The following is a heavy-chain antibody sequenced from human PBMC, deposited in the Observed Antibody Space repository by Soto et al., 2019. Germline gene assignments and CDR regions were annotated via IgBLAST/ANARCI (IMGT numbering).Heavy chain of an antibody. CDR1: GFTFTNYG. CDR2: IWYDGSQK. Sequence: QVQLVESGGGVVQPGTSLRLSCAASGFTFTNYGMHWVRQAPGKGLEWVALIWYDGSQKFYADSVKGRFTISRDTYKKTLYMQMNSLRAEDTAVYFCARDLSGPLDYWGQGTLRTVSS. D-gene: IGHD3-16*02. CDR3: ARDLSGPLDY. J-gene: IGHJ4*02. V-gene: IGHV3-33*01.